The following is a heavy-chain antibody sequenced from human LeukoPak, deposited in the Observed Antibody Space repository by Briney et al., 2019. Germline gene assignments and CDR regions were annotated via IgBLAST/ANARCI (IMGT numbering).Heavy chain of an antibody. CDR1: GYTFTTYA. CDR3: ARSSAEMATISDY. J-gene: IGHJ4*02. Sequence: ASVKVSCKASGYTFTTYAIHWVRQAPGQRLEWLGWINTGNGDTRYSQKFQGRVTITADKSTSTAYMELSSLRSEDTAVYYCARSSAEMATISDYWGQGTLVTVSS. CDR2: INTGNGDT. D-gene: IGHD5-24*01. V-gene: IGHV1-3*04.